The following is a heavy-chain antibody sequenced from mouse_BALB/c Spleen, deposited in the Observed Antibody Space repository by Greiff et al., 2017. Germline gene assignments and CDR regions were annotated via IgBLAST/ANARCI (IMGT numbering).Heavy chain of an antibody. J-gene: IGHJ2*01. CDR1: GFAFSSYD. Sequence: DVHLVESGGGLVKPGGSLKLSCAASGFAFSSYDMSWVRQTPEKRLEWVAYISSGGGSTYYPDTVKGRFTISRDNAKNTLYLQMSSLKSEDTAMYYCARRENGNYFDYWGQGTTLTVSS. V-gene: IGHV5-12-1*01. CDR3: ARRENGNYFDY. D-gene: IGHD2-1*01. CDR2: ISSGGGST.